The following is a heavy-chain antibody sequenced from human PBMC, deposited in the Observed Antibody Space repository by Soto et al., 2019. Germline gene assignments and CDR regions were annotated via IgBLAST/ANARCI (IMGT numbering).Heavy chain of an antibody. CDR1: GYTFTSYG. D-gene: IGHD3-22*01. V-gene: IGHV1-18*01. CDR2: ISAYNGNT. Sequence: ASVKVSCKASGYTFTSYGISWVRQAPGQGLEWMGWISAYNGNTNYAQKLQGRVTMTTDTSTSTAYMELRSLRSDDTAVYYCARGPPPPNSYYDSSGYYGHDYWGQGTLVTVSS. J-gene: IGHJ4*02. CDR3: ARGPPPPNSYYDSSGYYGHDY.